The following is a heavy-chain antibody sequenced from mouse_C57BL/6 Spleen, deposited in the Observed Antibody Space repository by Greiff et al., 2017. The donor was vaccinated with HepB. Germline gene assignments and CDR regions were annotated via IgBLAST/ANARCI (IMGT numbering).Heavy chain of an antibody. Sequence: VQLKESGAELVKPAASLKLSCTASGYNIKDIYIHWVKQRPEKGLERIRRTDPANGNTKYDPKFQGKATITADTSSNTAYLQLSSRTSEDTAVYYCRISTINAWVQGTTLTVSS. CDR1: GYNIKDIY. J-gene: IGHJ2*01. CDR3: RISTINA. V-gene: IGHV14-3*02. CDR2: TDPANGNT. D-gene: IGHD5-2*01.